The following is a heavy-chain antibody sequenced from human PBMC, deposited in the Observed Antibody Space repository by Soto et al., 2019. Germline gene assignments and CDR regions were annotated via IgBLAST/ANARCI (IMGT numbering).Heavy chain of an antibody. D-gene: IGHD1-26*01. CDR2: ISGSGGST. J-gene: IGHJ4*02. Sequence: EVQLLESGGGLVQPGGSLRLSCAASGFTFSSYAMSWVRQAPGKGLEWVSAISGSGGSTYYADSVKGRFTISRDNSKNTWNRQRNSRRAEDTAVYYGAKGWEPPIDSGGQETLVPFPS. CDR1: GFTFSSYA. V-gene: IGHV3-23*01. CDR3: AKGWEPPIDS.